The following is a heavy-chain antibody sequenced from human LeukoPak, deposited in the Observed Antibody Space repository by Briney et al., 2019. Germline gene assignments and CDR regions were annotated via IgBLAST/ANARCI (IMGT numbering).Heavy chain of an antibody. D-gene: IGHD5-24*01. CDR1: GGSISSVGYY. V-gene: IGHV4-31*03. CDR3: ARDSATIEGGWFDP. J-gene: IGHJ5*02. Sequence: SETLSLTCTVSGGSISSVGYYWSWIRQHPGKGLEWIGYIYYSGSTYYNPSLKSRVTISVDTSKNQFSLKLSSVTAADTAVYYCARDSATIEGGWFDPWGQGTLVTVSS. CDR2: IYYSGST.